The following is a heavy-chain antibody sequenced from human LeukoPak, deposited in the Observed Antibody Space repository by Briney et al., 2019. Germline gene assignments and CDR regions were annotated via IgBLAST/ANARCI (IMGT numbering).Heavy chain of an antibody. CDR3: ARAWSGTQYYFDY. CDR1: GFTVSDSY. J-gene: IGHJ4*02. D-gene: IGHD3-3*01. Sequence: GSLRLSCAASGFTVSDSYMSWVRQAPGKGLEWVSVIYSGGSTYYADSVKGRFTISRDTSKNTLYLQMNSLRAEDTAVYYCARAWSGTQYYFDYWGQGTLVTVSS. V-gene: IGHV3-66*01. CDR2: IYSGGST.